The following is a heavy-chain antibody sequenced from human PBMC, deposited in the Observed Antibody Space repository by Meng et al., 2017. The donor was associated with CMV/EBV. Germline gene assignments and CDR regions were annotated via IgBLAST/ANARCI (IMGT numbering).Heavy chain of an antibody. CDR2: IYPGDSDT. V-gene: IGHV5-51*01. D-gene: IGHD1-7*01. Sequence: GESLKISCKGSGYSFTSYWIAWVRQMPGKGLEWMGIIYPGDSDTTYSPSFQGQVSISADKSTSTAYLQWSSLKASDTAIYYCARQLDTGTWDNWFAPWGQGTLVTVSS. J-gene: IGHJ5*02. CDR3: ARQLDTGTWDNWFAP. CDR1: GYSFTSYW.